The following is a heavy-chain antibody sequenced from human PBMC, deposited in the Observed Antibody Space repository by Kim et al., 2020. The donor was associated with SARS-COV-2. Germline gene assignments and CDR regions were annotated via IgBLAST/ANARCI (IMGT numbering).Heavy chain of an antibody. V-gene: IGHV4-59*01. J-gene: IGHJ4*02. Sequence: SETLSLTCTVSGGSISSYYWSWIRQPPGKGLEWIGYIYYSGSTNYNPSLKSRVTISVDTSKNQFSLKLSSVTAADTAVYYCASHPAYYYDSSGYYFDYWGQGTQVTVAS. CDR1: GGSISSYY. D-gene: IGHD3-22*01. CDR2: IYYSGST. CDR3: ASHPAYYYDSSGYYFDY.